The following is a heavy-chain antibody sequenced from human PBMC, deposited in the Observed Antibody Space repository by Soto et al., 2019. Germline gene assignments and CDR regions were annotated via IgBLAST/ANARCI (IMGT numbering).Heavy chain of an antibody. V-gene: IGHV4-59*01. CDR2: IYYSGGT. J-gene: IGHJ5*02. Sequence: LSLTCSVSGASISSYYWSWIRQPPGKGLEWIGYIYYSGGTTYNPSLQNRVTISLDTSKNLFSLKVTSVTAADTAVYYCARDLHYGGSLAWFDPWGQGTPVTVSS. CDR1: GASISSYY. D-gene: IGHD2-15*01. CDR3: ARDLHYGGSLAWFDP.